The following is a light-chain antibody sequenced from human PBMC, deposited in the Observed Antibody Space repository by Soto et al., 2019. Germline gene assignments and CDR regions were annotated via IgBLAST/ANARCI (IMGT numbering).Light chain of an antibody. J-gene: IGKJ1*01. CDR3: QQYGS. CDR1: QSVGSD. V-gene: IGKV3-20*01. CDR2: DTS. Sequence: EIVMTQSPATLSVSPGERSTLSRRASQSVGSDLAWYQHKPGQAPRLLIYDTSSRATGIPDTFSGSGSGTDFTLTISRLEPEDFAVYYCQQYGSFGQGTKVDIK.